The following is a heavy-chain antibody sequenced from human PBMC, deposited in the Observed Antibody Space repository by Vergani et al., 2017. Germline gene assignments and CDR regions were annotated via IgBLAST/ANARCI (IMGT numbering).Heavy chain of an antibody. CDR1: GGSFSGYY. CDR2: INHSGST. V-gene: IGHV4-34*01. Sequence: QVQLQQRGAGLLKPSETLSLPCAVYGGSFSGYYWSWFRQPPGKGLEWIGEINHSGSTNYNPSLKSRVTISVDTSKNQFSLKLSSVTAADTAVYYCARVRRGYSYGAFDYWGQGSLVTVSS. J-gene: IGHJ4*02. D-gene: IGHD5-18*01. CDR3: ARVRRGYSYGAFDY.